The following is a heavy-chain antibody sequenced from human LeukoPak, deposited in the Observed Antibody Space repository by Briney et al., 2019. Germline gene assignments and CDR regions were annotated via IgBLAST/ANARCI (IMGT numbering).Heavy chain of an antibody. Sequence: PSETLSLTCTVSDGSISSRYWSWVRQPPGKGLEWIGYSYYCGSTNYNASLKSRITISVDTSTTQFSLTLPSVPVADMGVYYCGRLWGSSGWYGLDYWGQGTLVSVSS. CDR2: SYYCGST. V-gene: IGHV4-59*11. D-gene: IGHD6-19*01. J-gene: IGHJ4*02. CDR1: DGSISSRY. CDR3: GRLWGSSGWYGLDY.